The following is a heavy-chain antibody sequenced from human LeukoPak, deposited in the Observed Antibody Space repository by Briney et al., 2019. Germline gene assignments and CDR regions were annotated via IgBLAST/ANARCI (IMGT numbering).Heavy chain of an antibody. V-gene: IGHV4-59*01. CDR1: GGSISPNY. CDR2: VYYTGRT. Sequence: SETLSLTCSVSGGSISPNYWTWIRQSPQRGLEWIGYVYYTGRTRYNPSLQSRLTTSLDTSNSHFSLQLSSVTAADTAVYYCARLLDNDNSGAPDTFDIWGQGTTVTVSS. J-gene: IGHJ3*02. D-gene: IGHD3-22*01. CDR3: ARLLDNDNSGAPDTFDI.